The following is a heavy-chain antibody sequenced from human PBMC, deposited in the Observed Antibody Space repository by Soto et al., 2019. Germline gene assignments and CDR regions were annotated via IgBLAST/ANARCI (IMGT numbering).Heavy chain of an antibody. Sequence: PGESLKVSCKGSGYIFTNYWIAWVRQMPGKGLEWMGIIYPGDSDPRYSPSFQGQVTISADKSISTAYLQWSSLKASDTAMYYCARQEYSSSSVDYWGQGTLVTVSS. V-gene: IGHV5-51*01. D-gene: IGHD6-6*01. CDR1: GYIFTNYW. J-gene: IGHJ4*02. CDR3: ARQEYSSSSVDY. CDR2: IYPGDSDP.